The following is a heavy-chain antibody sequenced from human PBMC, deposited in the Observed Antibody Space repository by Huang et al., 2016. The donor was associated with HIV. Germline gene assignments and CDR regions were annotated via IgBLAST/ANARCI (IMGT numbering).Heavy chain of an antibody. CDR1: GGTFSSYA. CDR2: IIPIFGTA. J-gene: IGHJ3*02. V-gene: IGHV1-69*13. CDR3: AREGRDGYNLDAFDI. D-gene: IGHD5-12*01. Sequence: QVQLVQSGAEVKKPGSSVKVSCKASGGTFSSYAISWVRQAPGQGLEWKGGIIPIFGTANYAQKFQGRVAITADESTSTAYMELSSLRSEDTAVYYCAREGRDGYNLDAFDIWGQGTMVTVSS.